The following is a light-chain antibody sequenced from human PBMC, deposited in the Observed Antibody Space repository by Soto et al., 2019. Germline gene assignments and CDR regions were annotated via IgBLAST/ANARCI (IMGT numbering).Light chain of an antibody. CDR1: SGHSSYA. CDR2: LNSDGSH. CDR3: QTWGTGIGV. V-gene: IGLV4-69*01. J-gene: IGLJ2*01. Sequence: QAVVTQSPSASASLGASVILTCTLSSGHSSYAIAWHQQQPEKGPRYLMNLNSDGSHTKGDGLPDRFSGSSSGAERYLTISSLQSEDEADYYCQTWGTGIGVFGGGTKLTVL.